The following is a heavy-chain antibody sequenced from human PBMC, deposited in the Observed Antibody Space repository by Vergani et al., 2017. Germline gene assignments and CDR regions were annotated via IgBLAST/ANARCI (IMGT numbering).Heavy chain of an antibody. V-gene: IGHV3-23*04. CDR3: AKAPTYYYDSSGPYFDY. CDR1: GLNLSSYG. J-gene: IGHJ4*02. D-gene: IGHD3-22*01. CDR2: ISGSGGST. Sequence: GKGGEEGGGVVKKGRERRRGCAAYGLNLSSYGMHWVRQDEGKGMEWVSAISGSGGSTYYADSVKGRFTISRDNSKNTLYLQMNSLRAEDTAVYYCAKAPTYYYDSSGPYFDYWGQGTLVTVSS.